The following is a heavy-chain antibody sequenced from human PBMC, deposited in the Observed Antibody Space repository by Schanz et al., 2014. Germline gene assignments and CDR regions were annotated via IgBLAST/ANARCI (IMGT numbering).Heavy chain of an antibody. CDR1: GFTFTTYA. D-gene: IGHD3-9*01. CDR3: AKDHAGADILTALGN. J-gene: IGHJ4*02. V-gene: IGHV3-23*01. CDR2: ISPTGSST. Sequence: DVQLLESGGGLVQPGESLRLSCAASGFTFTTYAMTWVRQAPGKGLEWVSNISPTGSSTYYADSVKGRFTISRDNSKNTLYLQMNSLRAEDTAVYYCAKDHAGADILTALGNWGQGTLVTVSS.